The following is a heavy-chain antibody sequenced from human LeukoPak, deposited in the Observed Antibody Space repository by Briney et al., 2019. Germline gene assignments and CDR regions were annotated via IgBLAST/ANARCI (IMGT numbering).Heavy chain of an antibody. CDR3: ARDPRNSGDFDY. D-gene: IGHD2-15*01. V-gene: IGHV1-46*01. CDR1: GYTFTSFY. CDR2: INPRSGSR. Sequence: ASVKVSCKASGYTFTSFYMHWVRQAPGQGLEWMGVINPRSGSRSYAQKFQGGVIMTRDTSTSTVYMELSSLRSEDTAVYYCARDPRNSGDFDYWGQGTLVTVSS. J-gene: IGHJ4*02.